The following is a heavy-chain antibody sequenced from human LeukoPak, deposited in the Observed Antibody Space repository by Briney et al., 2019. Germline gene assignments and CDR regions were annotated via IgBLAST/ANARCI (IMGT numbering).Heavy chain of an antibody. CDR2: ILADGTTT. CDR1: GFIFSDYG. J-gene: IGHJ4*02. V-gene: IGHV3-74*03. D-gene: IGHD1-7*01. Sequence: PGGSLRLSCAASGFIFSDYGMYWVRQAPGKGLVWVSRILADGTTTMYADSVKGRFTISRDNAKNTLYLQMNSLRAEDTAAYYCERGNYGFDYWGQGTLVIVSS. CDR3: ERGNYGFDY.